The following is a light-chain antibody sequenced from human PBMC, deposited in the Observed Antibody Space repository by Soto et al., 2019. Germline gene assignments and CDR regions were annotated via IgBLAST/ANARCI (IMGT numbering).Light chain of an antibody. J-gene: IGLJ1*01. Sequence: QSVLTQPASVSGSPGQSITISCSGSISDVGSSGPVSWYQHHPGQVPKLIIYEGSRRPSGVSSRFSGSKTGNTASLTITGLQDEDEANYYCCSYVGARTYVFGTGTKVTVL. V-gene: IGLV2-23*01. CDR2: EGS. CDR1: ISDVGSSGP. CDR3: CSYVGARTYV.